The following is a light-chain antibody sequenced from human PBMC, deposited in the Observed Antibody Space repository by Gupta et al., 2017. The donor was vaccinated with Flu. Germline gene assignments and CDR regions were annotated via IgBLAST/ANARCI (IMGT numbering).Light chain of an antibody. J-gene: IGKJ1*01. Sequence: ERATRSCRASQSVSSSYLAWDQQKPGQAPRLLIYGASSRATGIPDRFSGSGSGTDFTLTISGLEPEDFAVYYCQQYVSSPWTFGQGTKVEIK. CDR1: QSVSSSY. CDR2: GAS. V-gene: IGKV3-20*01. CDR3: QQYVSSPWT.